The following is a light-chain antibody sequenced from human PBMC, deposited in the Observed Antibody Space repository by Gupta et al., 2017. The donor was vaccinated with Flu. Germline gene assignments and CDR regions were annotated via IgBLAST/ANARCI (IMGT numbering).Light chain of an antibody. V-gene: IGLV1-44*01. Sequence: QSVLPQPPSASGTPGQRVTISCSGSSSNIGSNTVNWYQHLPGTAPKLLIYTNDQRPSGVPERFSGAKYGTSASMASSGLQAEDEADYYCAAWDDSMNGQVFGGGTKLTVL. CDR3: AAWDDSMNGQV. CDR1: SSNIGSNT. CDR2: TND. J-gene: IGLJ2*01.